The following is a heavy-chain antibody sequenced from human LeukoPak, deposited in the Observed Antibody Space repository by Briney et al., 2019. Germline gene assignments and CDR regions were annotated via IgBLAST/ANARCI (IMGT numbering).Heavy chain of an antibody. D-gene: IGHD3-22*01. CDR3: AKSSLPQYYYDSSGCLDY. Sequence: PGGSLRLSCAASGFTFSSYAMSWVRQAPGKGLEWVSAISGSGGSTYYADSVKGRFTISRDNSKNTLYLQMNSLRAEDTAVYYCAKSSLPQYYYDSSGCLDYWGQGTLVTVSS. V-gene: IGHV3-23*01. CDR1: GFTFSSYA. J-gene: IGHJ4*02. CDR2: ISGSGGST.